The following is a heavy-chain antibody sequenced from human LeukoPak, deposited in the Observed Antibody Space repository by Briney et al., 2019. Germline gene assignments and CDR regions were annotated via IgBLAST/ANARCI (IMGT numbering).Heavy chain of an antibody. CDR2: ISYDGSNK. Sequence: PGRSLRLSCAASGFTFSSYAMHWVRQAPGKGLEWVAVISYDGSNKYYADSVKGRFTISRDNSKNTLYPQMNSLRAEDTAVYYCARASSSSWYTHDFDYWGQGTLVTVSS. D-gene: IGHD6-13*01. CDR1: GFTFSSYA. CDR3: ARASSSSWYTHDFDY. V-gene: IGHV3-30-3*01. J-gene: IGHJ4*02.